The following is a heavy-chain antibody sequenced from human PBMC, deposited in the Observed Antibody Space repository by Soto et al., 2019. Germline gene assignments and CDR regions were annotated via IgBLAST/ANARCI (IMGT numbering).Heavy chain of an antibody. CDR3: ARNFDTASGYEPYFYYGMDV. CDR1: GGSISSGGYY. V-gene: IGHV4-31*03. J-gene: IGHJ6*02. CDR2: IYYSGST. D-gene: IGHD5-12*01. Sequence: PSETLSLTCTVSGGSISSGGYYWSWIRQHPGKGLEWIGYIYYSGSTYYNPSLKSRVTISVDTSKNQFSLKLSSVTAADTAMYYCARNFDTASGYEPYFYYGMDVWGQGTTVTVAS.